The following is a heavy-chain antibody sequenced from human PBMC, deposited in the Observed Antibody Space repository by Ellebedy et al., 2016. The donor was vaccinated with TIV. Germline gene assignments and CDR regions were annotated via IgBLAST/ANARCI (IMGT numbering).Heavy chain of an antibody. D-gene: IGHD6-19*01. CDR2: IDWDDDK. Sequence: SGPTLVKLTQTLTLTCTFSGFSLSTSRLSVSWIRQPPGKALEWLARIDWDDDKFYSTSLRTRLTISKDSSENQVVLTMTNMDPEDTATYYCARISSGWGFDYWGQGALVTVSS. CDR3: ARISSGWGFDY. CDR1: GFSLSTSRLS. J-gene: IGHJ4*02. V-gene: IGHV2-70*17.